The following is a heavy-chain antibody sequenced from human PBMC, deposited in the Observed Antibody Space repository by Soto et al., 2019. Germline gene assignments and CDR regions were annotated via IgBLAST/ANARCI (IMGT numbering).Heavy chain of an antibody. V-gene: IGHV1-69*13. J-gene: IGHJ4*02. CDR1: GGTFSSYA. Sequence: GASVKVSCKASGGTFSSYAISWVRQAPGQGLEWMGGIIPIFGTANYAQKFQGRVTITADGSTSTAYMELSSLRSEDTAVYYCARVRRSTKYSSSSWDYWGQGTLVTVSS. CDR2: IIPIFGTA. D-gene: IGHD6-6*01. CDR3: ARVRRSTKYSSSSWDY.